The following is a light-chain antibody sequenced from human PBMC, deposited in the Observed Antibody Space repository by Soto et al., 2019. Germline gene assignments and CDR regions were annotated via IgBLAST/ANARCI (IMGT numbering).Light chain of an antibody. J-gene: IGKJ1*01. CDR2: GTS. CDR1: QRVGTSY. Sequence: EIVLTQSPGTLSLSPGERATLSCRASQRVGTSYLAWYQQKVGQAPRLLIYGTSNRAAGIPDRFSDSGSGTDFTLTVSRLEPEDSAVYYCQQYDSTPRTFGQGTKV. CDR3: QQYDSTPRT. V-gene: IGKV3-20*01.